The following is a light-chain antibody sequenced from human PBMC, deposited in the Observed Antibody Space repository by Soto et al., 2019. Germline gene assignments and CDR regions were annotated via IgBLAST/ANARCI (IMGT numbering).Light chain of an antibody. V-gene: IGLV1-40*01. CDR2: GNS. J-gene: IGLJ2*01. CDR1: SSNIGANYD. Sequence: QPVLTQPPSVSGAPGQRVTISCTGSSSNIGANYDVHWYQQLPGTAPKLLIYGNSNRPSGVPDRFSGSKSGTSASLAITGLQAEDEADYYCQSYDSRLSGVVFGGGTKVTVL. CDR3: QSYDSRLSGVV.